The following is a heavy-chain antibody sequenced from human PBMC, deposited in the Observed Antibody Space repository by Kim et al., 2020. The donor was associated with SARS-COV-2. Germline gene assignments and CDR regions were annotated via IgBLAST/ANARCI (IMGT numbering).Heavy chain of an antibody. Sequence: GGSLRLSCAASGFTFSNYAMSWVRQAPGKGLEWVSAISGSGGSTYYADSVKGRFTISRDNSKNTLYVQMNTLRAEDTAVYYCAKDDPYSGNYGGFDYWGQGTLVTVSS. V-gene: IGHV3-23*01. D-gene: IGHD1-26*01. J-gene: IGHJ4*02. CDR2: ISGSGGST. CDR1: GFTFSNYA. CDR3: AKDDPYSGNYGGFDY.